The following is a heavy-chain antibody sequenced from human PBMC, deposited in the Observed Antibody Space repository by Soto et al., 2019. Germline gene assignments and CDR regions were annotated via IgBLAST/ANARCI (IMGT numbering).Heavy chain of an antibody. CDR1: GVSTSNHY. D-gene: IGHD2-2*01. CDR3: ARGGGSPYHDHEFDY. Sequence: QVRLQESGPGLVKPSETLSLTCSVSGVSTSNHYWTWIRKPPGQGPEWIGCIYYRGTTNYNASFNSRVTISLDTSKNQFSLRLTSVTTADTAVYYCARGGGSPYHDHEFDYWGQGILVTVSS. CDR2: IYYRGTT. J-gene: IGHJ4*02. V-gene: IGHV4-59*11.